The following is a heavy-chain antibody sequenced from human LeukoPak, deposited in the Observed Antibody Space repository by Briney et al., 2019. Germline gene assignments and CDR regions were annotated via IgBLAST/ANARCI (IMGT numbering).Heavy chain of an antibody. CDR3: ARSGSGYKDAFDI. V-gene: IGHV4-34*01. Sequence: SETLSLTCAVYGGSFSGYYWSWIRQPPGKGLEWIGEINHNGSTNYNPSLKSRVTISVDTSKNQFSLKLSSVTAADTAVYYCARSGSGYKDAFDIWGQGTMVTVSS. CDR1: GGSFSGYY. J-gene: IGHJ3*02. D-gene: IGHD5-12*01. CDR2: INHNGST.